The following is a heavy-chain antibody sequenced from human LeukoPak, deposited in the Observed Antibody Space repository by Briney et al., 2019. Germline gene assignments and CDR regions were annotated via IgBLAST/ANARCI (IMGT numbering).Heavy chain of an antibody. CDR1: GGSISSSSYY. V-gene: IGHV4-39*01. J-gene: IGHJ4*02. CDR3: ASTMIVVVMPHY. D-gene: IGHD3-22*01. Sequence: SETLSLTCTVSGGSISSSSYYWGWIRQPPGKGLEWIGSIYYSGSTYYNPSLKSRVTISVDTSKNQFSLKLSSVTAADTAVYYCASTMIVVVMPHYWGQGTLVTVSS. CDR2: IYYSGST.